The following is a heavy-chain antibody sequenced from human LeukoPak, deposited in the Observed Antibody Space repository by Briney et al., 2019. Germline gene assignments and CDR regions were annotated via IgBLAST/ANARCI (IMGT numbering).Heavy chain of an antibody. CDR1: GGSISGFV. V-gene: IGHV4-59*08. D-gene: IGHD6-19*01. CDR2: IYDTGTT. CDR3: ARLAKRERWLAYYFDY. Sequence: SETLSLTCTVSGGSISGFVWSWIRQPPGEGLDYIGFIYDTGTTNYNPPLKSRVTLSVDTSKNQFSLKLNSVTAADTAVYYCARLAKRERWLAYYFDYWGQGALVTVSS. J-gene: IGHJ4*02.